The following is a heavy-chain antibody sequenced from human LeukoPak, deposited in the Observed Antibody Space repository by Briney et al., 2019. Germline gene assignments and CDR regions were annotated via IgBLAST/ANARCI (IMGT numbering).Heavy chain of an antibody. V-gene: IGHV4-34*01. D-gene: IGHD6-6*01. CDR2: IIHRGST. Sequence: SETLSLTCAVYGGSFSGYYWSWIRRPPGKGLEWIGEIIHRGSTNYNPSLKSRLTISVDTSKNQFSLKLSSVTAADTAVYYCARGDTVAARPGRFDYWGQGTLVTVSS. CDR3: ARGDTVAARPGRFDY. CDR1: GGSFSGYY. J-gene: IGHJ4*02.